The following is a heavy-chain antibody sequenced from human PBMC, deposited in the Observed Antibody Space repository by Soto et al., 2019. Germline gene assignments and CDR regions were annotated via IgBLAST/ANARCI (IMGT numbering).Heavy chain of an antibody. D-gene: IGHD2-21*01. CDR2: IYYSGST. Sequence: PSETLSLTCTVSGGAISSYDWSWFRQPPGKGLEWIGYIYYSGSTNYNPSLKSRVTISVDTSKNQFSLKLSSVTAADTAVYYCARAAGGDFPIDYWGQGTLVTVS. V-gene: IGHV4-59*01. J-gene: IGHJ4*02. CDR3: ARAAGGDFPIDY. CDR1: GGAISSYD.